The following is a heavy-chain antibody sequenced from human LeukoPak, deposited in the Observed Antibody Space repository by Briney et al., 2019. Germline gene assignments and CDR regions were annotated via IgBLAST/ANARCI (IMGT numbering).Heavy chain of an antibody. D-gene: IGHD3-10*01. CDR2: ISSSSSYI. Sequence: PGGSLRLSCAASGFTFSSYSMNWVRQAPGKGLEWVSSISSSSSYIYYADSVKGRFTISRDNSKNTLYLQMNSLRAEDTAVYYCARDIEDASGREGEPDAFDIWGQGTMVTVSS. CDR1: GFTFSSYS. V-gene: IGHV3-21*01. CDR3: ARDIEDASGREGEPDAFDI. J-gene: IGHJ3*02.